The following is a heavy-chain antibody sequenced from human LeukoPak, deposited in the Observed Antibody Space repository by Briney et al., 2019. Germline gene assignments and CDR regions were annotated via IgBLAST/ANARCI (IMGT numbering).Heavy chain of an antibody. D-gene: IGHD2-2*02. Sequence: SETLSLTCTVSGGSISSSSYYWGWIRQPPGKGLEWIGSIYYSGSTYYNPSLKSRVTISVDTSKNQFSLKLSSVTAADTAVYYCARGPPYIVVVPAAIRGFDPWGQGTLVTVSS. CDR2: IYYSGST. V-gene: IGHV4-39*01. CDR3: ARGPPYIVVVPAAIRGFDP. CDR1: GGSISSSSYY. J-gene: IGHJ5*02.